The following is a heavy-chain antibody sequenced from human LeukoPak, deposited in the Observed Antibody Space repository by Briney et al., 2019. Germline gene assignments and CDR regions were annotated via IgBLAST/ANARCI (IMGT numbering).Heavy chain of an antibody. J-gene: IGHJ4*02. Sequence: ASVKVSCKASGYTFTSYAMHWVRQAPGQRLEWMGWINAGNGNTKYSQKFQGRVIITRDTSASTAYMELSSLRSEDTAVYYCARAYEWELLWFGELFPDYWGQGTLVTVSS. D-gene: IGHD3-10*01. CDR3: ARAYEWELLWFGELFPDY. V-gene: IGHV1-3*01. CDR1: GYTFTSYA. CDR2: INAGNGNT.